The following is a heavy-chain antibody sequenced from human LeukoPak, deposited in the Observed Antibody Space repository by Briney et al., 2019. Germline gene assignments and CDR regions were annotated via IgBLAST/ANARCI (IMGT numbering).Heavy chain of an antibody. V-gene: IGHV3-30*04. D-gene: IGHD2-15*01. CDR2: ISYDGSNK. CDR1: GFTFSSYS. J-gene: IGHJ6*02. Sequence: GRSLRLSCAASGFTFSSYSIHWVRQAPGKGLEWVAVISYDGSNKYYADSVKGRFTISRDNSKNTLFLQMNSLRAEDTAVYYCARAPLPYPIYGMDVWGQGTTVTVSS. CDR3: ARAPLPYPIYGMDV.